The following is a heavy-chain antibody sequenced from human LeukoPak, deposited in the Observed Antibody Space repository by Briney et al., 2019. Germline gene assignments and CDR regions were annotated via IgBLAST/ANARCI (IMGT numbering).Heavy chain of an antibody. J-gene: IGHJ4*02. CDR2: IYYSGRT. D-gene: IGHD3-22*01. V-gene: IGHV4-59*01. CDR3: ARVDDSSVIDC. CDR1: GGSISDYY. Sequence: SETLSLTCTVSGGSISDYYWSWIRQPPGKGLEWIGYIYYSGRTNYNPSLRSRVTMSVDTSKSQFSLILTSMSAADTAVYYCARVDDSSVIDCWGQGTLVTVSS.